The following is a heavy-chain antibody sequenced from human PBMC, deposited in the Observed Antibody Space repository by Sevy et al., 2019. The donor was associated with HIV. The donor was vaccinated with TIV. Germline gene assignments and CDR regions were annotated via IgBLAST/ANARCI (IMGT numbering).Heavy chain of an antibody. CDR3: ARTGCSITSCLTADAFDI. Sequence: GGSPRLSCAASGFTFSSYSMNWVRQAPGKGLEWVSSISGISNYIYYADSVKGRFTISRDNAKSSLYLQMNSLRAEDTAVYYCARTGCSITSCLTADAFDIWGQGTLVTVSS. V-gene: IGHV3-21*06. J-gene: IGHJ3*02. CDR1: GFTFSSYS. D-gene: IGHD2-2*01. CDR2: ISGISNYI.